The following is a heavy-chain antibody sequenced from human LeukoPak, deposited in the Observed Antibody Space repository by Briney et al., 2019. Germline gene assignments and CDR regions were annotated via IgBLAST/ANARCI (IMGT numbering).Heavy chain of an antibody. D-gene: IGHD6-13*01. V-gene: IGHV4-59*01. CDR3: ARDSGAAQL. CDR1: SGSISSYY. J-gene: IGHJ1*01. CDR2: IYHSGST. Sequence: SETLSLTCTVSSGSISSYYWSWVRQPPGKGLEWIGFIYHSGSTNYNPSLKSRVTISVDTSKNQFSLKLRSVTAADTAVYYCARDSGAAQLWGQGTLVTVSS.